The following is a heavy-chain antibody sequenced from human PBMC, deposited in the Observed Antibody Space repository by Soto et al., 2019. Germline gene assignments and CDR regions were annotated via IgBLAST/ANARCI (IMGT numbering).Heavy chain of an antibody. Sequence: GGSLRLSCAASGFTFSSYAMHWVRQAPGKGLEWVAVISYDGSNKYYADSVKGRFTISRDNSKNTLYLQMNSLRVEDTAVYYCARAVSYDFWSGIGAFDIWGQVTMVTVSS. CDR3: ARAVSYDFWSGIGAFDI. J-gene: IGHJ3*02. CDR2: ISYDGSNK. CDR1: GFTFSSYA. V-gene: IGHV3-30-3*01. D-gene: IGHD3-3*01.